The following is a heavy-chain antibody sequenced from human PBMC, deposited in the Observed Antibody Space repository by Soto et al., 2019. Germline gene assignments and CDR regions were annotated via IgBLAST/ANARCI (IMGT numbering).Heavy chain of an antibody. J-gene: IGHJ4*02. D-gene: IGHD2-21*02. CDR1: GGSIGSGTSY. Sequence: QVQLQESGPGLVKPSQTLSLTCNVSGGSIGSGTSYWTWIRQHPGEGLEWIGHIYFTGATYSNPSLRSRLTMSVDTSKNQFSLKLTSLTAADTATYYCASIPRRGYSYGIDYWGQGTLVTVSS. V-gene: IGHV4-31*03. CDR3: ASIPRRGYSYGIDY. CDR2: IYFTGAT.